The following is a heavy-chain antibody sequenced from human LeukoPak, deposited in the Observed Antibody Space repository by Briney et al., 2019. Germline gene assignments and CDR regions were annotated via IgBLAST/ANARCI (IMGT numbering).Heavy chain of an antibody. CDR1: GFSFSQYY. J-gene: IGHJ1*01. V-gene: IGHV3-7*01. D-gene: IGHD3-10*01. Sequence: GGSLRLSCAVSGFSFSQYYMGWVRQAPGKGLEWVAIIESNGSDRKYVDSVEGRFTISRDNAKNSLYLQMSSLTAEDTAIYYCAFLVREPLHWGRGTLVTVSS. CDR3: AFLVREPLH. CDR2: IESNGSDR.